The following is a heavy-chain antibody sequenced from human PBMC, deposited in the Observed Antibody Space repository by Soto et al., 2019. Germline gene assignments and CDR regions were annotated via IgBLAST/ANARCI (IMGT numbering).Heavy chain of an antibody. CDR3: AKDSLGYSSSWTETYYYGMDV. CDR2: ISGSGGST. V-gene: IGHV3-23*01. D-gene: IGHD6-13*01. J-gene: IGHJ6*02. CDR1: GFTFSSYA. Sequence: GSLRLSCAASGFTFSSYAMSWVRQAPGKGLEWVSAISGSGGSTYYADSVKGRFTISRDNSKNTLYLQMNSLRAEDTAVYYCAKDSLGYSSSWTETYYYGMDVWGQGTTVTVSS.